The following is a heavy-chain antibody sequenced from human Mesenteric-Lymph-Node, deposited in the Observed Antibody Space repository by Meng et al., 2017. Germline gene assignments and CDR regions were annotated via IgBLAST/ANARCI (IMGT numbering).Heavy chain of an antibody. CDR3: ARANHIVVVTAHPLDHNWFDP. Sequence: ASVKVSCKASGYTFTGYYMHWVRQAPGQGLEWMGWINPNSGGTNYAQKFQGRVTMTRDTSISTAYMELNSLRAEDTAVYYCARANHIVVVTAHPLDHNWFDPWGQGTLVTVSS. J-gene: IGHJ5*02. D-gene: IGHD2-21*02. CDR2: INPNSGGT. V-gene: IGHV1-2*02. CDR1: GYTFTGYY.